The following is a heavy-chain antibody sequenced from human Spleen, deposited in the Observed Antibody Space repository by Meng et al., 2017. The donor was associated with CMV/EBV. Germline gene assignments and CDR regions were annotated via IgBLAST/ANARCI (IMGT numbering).Heavy chain of an antibody. V-gene: IGHV3-23*01. CDR2: ISDSGGNT. CDR3: AKSRNGYGGEDY. D-gene: IGHD5-12*01. CDR1: GFTFSGHG. Sequence: GESLKISCAASGFTFSGHGMNWVRQAPGKGLEWVSTISDSGGNTYYPDSVKGRFTISRDNSNNTLYLQMNSLRAEDTAIYYCAKSRNGYGGEDYWGQGMLVTVSS. J-gene: IGHJ4*02.